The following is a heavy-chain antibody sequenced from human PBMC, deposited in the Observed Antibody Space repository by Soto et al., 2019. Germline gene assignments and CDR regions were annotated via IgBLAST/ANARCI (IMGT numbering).Heavy chain of an antibody. D-gene: IGHD3-22*01. J-gene: IGHJ4*02. CDR2: ISSSSRSI. Sequence: PGGSLRLSCAASGFTFSSYSMNWVRQAPGKGLEWVSSISSSSRSIYYADSLKGRFTISRDNAKNSLYLQMNSLRAEDTAVYYCARVIVVVISSLHYFDYWRQGTLVAVSS. CDR3: ARVIVVVISSLHYFDY. V-gene: IGHV3-21*01. CDR1: GFTFSSYS.